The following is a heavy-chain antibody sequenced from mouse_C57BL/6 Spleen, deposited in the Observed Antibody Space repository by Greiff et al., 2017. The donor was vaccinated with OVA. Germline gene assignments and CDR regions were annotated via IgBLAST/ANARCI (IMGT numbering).Heavy chain of an antibody. J-gene: IGHJ4*01. Sequence: QVQLKQPGAELVKPGASVKMSCKASGYTFTSYWITWVKQRPGQGLEWIGDIYPGSGSTNYNEKFKSKATLTVDTSSSTAYMQLSSLTSEDSAVYYCARGDGSPFYAMDYWGQGTSVTVSS. V-gene: IGHV1-55*01. CDR3: ARGDGSPFYAMDY. CDR2: IYPGSGST. CDR1: GYTFTSYW. D-gene: IGHD2-3*01.